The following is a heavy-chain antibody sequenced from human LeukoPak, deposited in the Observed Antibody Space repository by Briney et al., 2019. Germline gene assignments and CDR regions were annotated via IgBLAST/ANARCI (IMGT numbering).Heavy chain of an antibody. Sequence: PGGSLRLSCTASGLSFSDLWLTWVRQAPGRGLEWVASINHNGNVNYYVDSVKGRFTISRDNAKNSLYLQMSNLRAEDTAVYFCARGGGLDVWGQGATVTASS. CDR1: GLSFSDLW. CDR2: INHNGNVN. D-gene: IGHD3-16*01. CDR3: ARGGGLDV. V-gene: IGHV3-7*03. J-gene: IGHJ6*02.